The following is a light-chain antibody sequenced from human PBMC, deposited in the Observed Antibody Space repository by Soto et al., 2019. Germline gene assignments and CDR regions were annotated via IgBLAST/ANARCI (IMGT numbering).Light chain of an antibody. Sequence: QSALTQPRSVSGSPGQSDTISCTGTNSDVGTYNYVSWYQQHPGKAPKLIIYDVTKRPSGVPDRFSGSKSGNTASLIISGLQAADEAEYYCCCCSYAGSSSFRVLFGGGTQLTVL. J-gene: IGLJ2*01. CDR2: DVT. V-gene: IGLV2-11*01. CDR1: NSDVGTYNY. CDR3: CSYAGSSSFRVL.